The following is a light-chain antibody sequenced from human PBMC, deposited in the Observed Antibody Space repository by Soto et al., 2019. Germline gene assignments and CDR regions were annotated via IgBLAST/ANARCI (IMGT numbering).Light chain of an antibody. CDR3: CSYAGSSTLVV. J-gene: IGLJ3*02. Sequence: QSALTQPASVSGSPGQSITISCAGASSDVGRYNLVSWYQQHPGKAPKLLIYDDRERPSGASYRFSGSKSGNTASLTISGLQAEDEADYYCCSYAGSSTLVVFGGGTKVTVL. V-gene: IGLV2-23*01. CDR2: DDR. CDR1: SSDVGRYNL.